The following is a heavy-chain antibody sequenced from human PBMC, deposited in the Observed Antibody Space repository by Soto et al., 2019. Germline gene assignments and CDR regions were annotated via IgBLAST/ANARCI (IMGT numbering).Heavy chain of an antibody. CDR2: IWYDGSNK. CDR3: ARDSPSSYGLDY. D-gene: IGHD5-18*01. V-gene: IGHV3-33*01. J-gene: IGHJ4*02. CDR1: GFTFSSYG. Sequence: GGSLRLSCAASGFTFSSYGMHWVRQAPGKGLEWVAVIWYDGSNKYYADSVKGRFTISRDNSKNTLYLQMNSLRAEDTAVYYCARDSPSSYGLDYWGQGTLVTVSS.